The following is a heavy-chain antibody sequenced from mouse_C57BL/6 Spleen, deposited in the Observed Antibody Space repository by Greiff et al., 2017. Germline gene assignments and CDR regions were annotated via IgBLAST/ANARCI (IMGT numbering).Heavy chain of an antibody. CDR2: IYPGDGDT. J-gene: IGHJ2*01. D-gene: IGHD2-3*01. Sequence: QVQLQQSGPELVKPGASVKISCKASGYAFSSSWMNWVQQRPGKGLEWIGRIYPGDGDTNYNGKFKGKATLTADKSSSTAYMQLSSLTSEDSAVYFCARSGGGYYPFDYWGQGTTLTVSS. CDR1: GYAFSSSW. CDR3: ARSGGGYYPFDY. V-gene: IGHV1-82*01.